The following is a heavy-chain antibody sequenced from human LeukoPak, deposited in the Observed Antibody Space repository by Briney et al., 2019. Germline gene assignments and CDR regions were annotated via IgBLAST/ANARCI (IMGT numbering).Heavy chain of an antibody. CDR2: IYYSGST. D-gene: IGHD5-12*01. CDR1: GYSISSGYY. V-gene: IGHV4-61*01. Sequence: SETLSLTCTVSGYSISSGYYWSWIRQPPGKGLEWIGYIYYSGSTNYNPSLKSRVTISVDTSKNQFSLKLSSVTAADTAVYYCARVSSVWIKDYYYYMDVWGKGTTVTVSS. J-gene: IGHJ6*03. CDR3: ARVSSVWIKDYYYYMDV.